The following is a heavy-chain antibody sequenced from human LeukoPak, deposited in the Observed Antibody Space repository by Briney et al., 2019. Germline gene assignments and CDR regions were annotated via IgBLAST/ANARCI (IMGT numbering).Heavy chain of an antibody. D-gene: IGHD3-10*02. Sequence: GGSLRLSCAASGFTFSSYSMNWVRQAPGRGLEWISYISLSTSTIYYADSVKGRFTISRDNAKNSLYLQMNSLRAEDTAVYYCAELGITMIGGVWGKGTTVTISS. V-gene: IGHV3-48*04. CDR3: AELGITMIGGV. J-gene: IGHJ6*04. CDR2: ISLSTSTI. CDR1: GFTFSSYS.